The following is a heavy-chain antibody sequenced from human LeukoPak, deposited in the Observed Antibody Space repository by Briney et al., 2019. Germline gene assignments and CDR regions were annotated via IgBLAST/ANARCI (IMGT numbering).Heavy chain of an antibody. V-gene: IGHV1-46*01. CDR1: GYSFTSYY. Sequence: GESLKISCKGSGYSFTSYYMHWVRQAPGQGLEWMGIINPSGGSTSYAQKFQGRVTMTRDTSTSTVYMELSSLRSEDTAVYYCARAPEYSSSGDYFDYWGQGTLVTVSS. J-gene: IGHJ4*02. D-gene: IGHD6-6*01. CDR3: ARAPEYSSSGDYFDY. CDR2: INPSGGST.